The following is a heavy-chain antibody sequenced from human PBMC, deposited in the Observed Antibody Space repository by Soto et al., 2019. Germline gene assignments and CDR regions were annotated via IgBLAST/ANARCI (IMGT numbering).Heavy chain of an antibody. CDR2: IYYSGST. CDR3: ARSSPVVTAP. D-gene: IGHD2-21*02. V-gene: IGHV4-31*03. CDR1: GGSISSGGYY. J-gene: IGHJ5*02. Sequence: QVQLQESGPGLVKPSQTLSLTCTVSGGSISSGGYYWSWIRQHPGKGLEWIGYIYYSGSTYYNPSLAGXXXIXXDTSKNQFSLKLSSVTAADTAVYYCARSSPVVTAPWGQGTLVTVSS.